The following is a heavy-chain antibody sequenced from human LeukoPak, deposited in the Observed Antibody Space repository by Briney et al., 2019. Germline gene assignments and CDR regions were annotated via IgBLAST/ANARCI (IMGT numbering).Heavy chain of an antibody. CDR2: INQDGSGK. CDR1: GFSFSSYW. V-gene: IGHV3-7*01. J-gene: IGHJ4*02. CDR3: AGYRQLGN. Sequence: PGGSLRLSCAASGFSFSSYWMNWVRQAPGKGLEWVGNINQDGSGKYYVDSVKGRFTISRDNAMNSPYLQMNSLRAEDTAVYYCAGYRQLGNWGQGTLVTVSS. D-gene: IGHD6-13*01.